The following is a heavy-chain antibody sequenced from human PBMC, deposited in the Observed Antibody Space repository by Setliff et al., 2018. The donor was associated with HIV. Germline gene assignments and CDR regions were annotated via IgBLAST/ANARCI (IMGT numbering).Heavy chain of an antibody. CDR1: GGSISSNSW. D-gene: IGHD6-19*01. J-gene: IGHJ4*02. CDR3: ARGYSSGWYDY. V-gene: IGHV4-4*02. CDR2: IDYSGST. Sequence: SETLSLTCDVSGGSISSNSWRTWVRQPPGKGLEWIGYIDYSGSTNYNRSLKSRVTISIDTSKNQFSLKLYSVTAADTAVYYCARGYSSGWYDYWGQGTLVTVSS.